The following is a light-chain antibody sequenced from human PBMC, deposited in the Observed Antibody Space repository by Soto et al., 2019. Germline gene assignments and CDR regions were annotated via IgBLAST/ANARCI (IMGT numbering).Light chain of an antibody. CDR1: QSVGSSF. CDR2: GAS. Sequence: EIVLTQSPGTLSLSPGERATLSCRASQSVGSSFLAWYQQKPGQAPRPLIYGASSRATGIPDRFSGSGSGTDFTLTISRLEPEDFAVYYCQQYDSSPYTFGQGTKLEIK. CDR3: QQYDSSPYT. J-gene: IGKJ2*01. V-gene: IGKV3-20*01.